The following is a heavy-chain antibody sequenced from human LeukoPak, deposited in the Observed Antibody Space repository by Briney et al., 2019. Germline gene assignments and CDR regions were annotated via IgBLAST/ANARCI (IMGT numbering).Heavy chain of an antibody. D-gene: IGHD3-10*01. CDR2: IYYSGST. J-gene: IGHJ3*02. CDR1: GGSISSGGYY. CDR3: ARVGDRATDAFDI. V-gene: IGHV4-31*03. Sequence: PSETLSLTCTVSGGSISSGGYYWTWIRQHPGKGLEWIGYIYYSGSTYYNPSLKSRVTISLDTSKNQFSLQLNSVTPEDTAVYYCARVGDRATDAFDIWGQGTMVTVSS.